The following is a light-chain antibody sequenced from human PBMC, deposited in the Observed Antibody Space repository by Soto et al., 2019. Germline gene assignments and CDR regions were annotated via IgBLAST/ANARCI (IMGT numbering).Light chain of an antibody. Sequence: VVTQEPSFSVSPGGTVTLTCGLTSGSVSTTYYPSWYQQTPGQAPCTLIYSTNIRSSGVPDRFSGSILGNKAALTITGAQADDESDYHCMLYMGGGLVVFGGGTKLTVL. CDR2: STN. CDR1: SGSVSTTYY. J-gene: IGLJ2*01. V-gene: IGLV8-61*01. CDR3: MLYMGGGLVV.